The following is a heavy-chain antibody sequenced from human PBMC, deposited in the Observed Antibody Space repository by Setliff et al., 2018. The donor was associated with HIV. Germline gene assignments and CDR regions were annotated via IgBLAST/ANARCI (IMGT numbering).Heavy chain of an antibody. CDR2: ISISGDT. D-gene: IGHD4-4*01. CDR1: GGSVTSYY. CDR3: ARDPTTGVDY. Sequence: SETLSLTCTVSGGSVTSYYWGWIRQPAGKRLEWIGRISISGDTNYNPSLKSRATMSLDTSKNQFSLKLNSVTAADTAMYYCARDPTTGVDYWGQGTLVTVS. V-gene: IGHV4-4*07. J-gene: IGHJ4*02.